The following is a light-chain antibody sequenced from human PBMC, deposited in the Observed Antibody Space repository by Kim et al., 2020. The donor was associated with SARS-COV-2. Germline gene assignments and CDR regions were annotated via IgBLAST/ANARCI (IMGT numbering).Light chain of an antibody. CDR1: NSDIGTYNY. CDR2: DVT. Sequence: GQSFTISCTGTNSDIGTYNYVSWYQQHPGKAPKLIIYDVTKRPSGVSHRFSGSRSGNTASLTSSGLQADDEADYYCSSYTTRSTLVFGGGTQLTVL. J-gene: IGLJ3*02. CDR3: SSYTTRSTLV. V-gene: IGLV2-14*04.